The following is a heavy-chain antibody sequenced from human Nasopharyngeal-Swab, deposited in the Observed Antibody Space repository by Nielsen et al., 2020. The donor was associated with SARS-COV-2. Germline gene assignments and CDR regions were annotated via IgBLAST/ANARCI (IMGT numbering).Heavy chain of an antibody. CDR1: GGSISSSSYY. CDR2: IYYSGST. CDR3: ARGVVAADHFDY. Sequence: SETLSLTCTVSGGSISSSSYYWGWIRQPPGKGLEWIGSIYYSGSTYYDPSLKSRVTISVDTSKNQFSLKLSSVTAADTAVYYCARGVVAADHFDYWGQGTLVTVSS. J-gene: IGHJ4*02. V-gene: IGHV4-39*07. D-gene: IGHD2-2*01.